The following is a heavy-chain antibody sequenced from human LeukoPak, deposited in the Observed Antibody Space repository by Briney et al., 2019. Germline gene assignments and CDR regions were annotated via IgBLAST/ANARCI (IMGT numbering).Heavy chain of an antibody. CDR2: IYYSGST. D-gene: IGHD4-17*01. J-gene: IGHJ4*02. CDR1: GGSISSGGYY. V-gene: IGHV4-31*03. CDR3: ASYGHKTAISY. Sequence: SETLSLTCTVSGGSISSGGYYWSWIRQHPGKGLEWIGYIYYSGSTYYNPSLKSRVTISVDTSKNQFSLKLSSVTAADTAAYYCASYGHKTAISYWGQGTLVTVSS.